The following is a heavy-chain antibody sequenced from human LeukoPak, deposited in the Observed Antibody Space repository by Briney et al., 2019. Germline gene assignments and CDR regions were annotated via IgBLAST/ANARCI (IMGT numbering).Heavy chain of an antibody. Sequence: SETLSLTCAVYGGSFSGYYWSWIRQPPGKGLEWIGEINHSGSTNYNPSLKSRVTISVDTSKNQFSLKLSSVTAADTAVYYCARDGGDYVWGSYRYQPTFDYWGQGTLVTVSS. J-gene: IGHJ4*02. CDR1: GGSFSGYY. CDR2: INHSGST. V-gene: IGHV4-34*01. CDR3: ARDGGDYVWGSYRYQPTFDY. D-gene: IGHD3-16*02.